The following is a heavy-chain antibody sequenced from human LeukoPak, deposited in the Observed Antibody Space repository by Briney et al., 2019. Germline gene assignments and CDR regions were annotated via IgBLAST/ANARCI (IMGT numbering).Heavy chain of an antibody. D-gene: IGHD6-19*01. CDR1: GGTFSSYA. CDR3: ARSSYHLRYSSGWYY. Sequence: GASVNVSCKASGGTFSSYAISWVRQAPGQGLEWMGGIIPLLGTANYAQKFQGRVTITADDSTSTACMELSSLRSEDTAVYYCARSSYHLRYSSGWYYWGQGTLVTVSS. V-gene: IGHV1-69*13. CDR2: IIPLLGTA. J-gene: IGHJ4*02.